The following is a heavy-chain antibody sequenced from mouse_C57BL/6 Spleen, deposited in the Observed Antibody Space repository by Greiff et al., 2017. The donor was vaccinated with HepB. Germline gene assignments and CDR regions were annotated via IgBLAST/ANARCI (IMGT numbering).Heavy chain of an antibody. Sequence: QVQLQQSGAELVRPGTSVKVSCKASGYAFTNYLIEWVKQRPGQGLEWIGVINPGSGGTNYNEKFKGKATLTADKSSSTAYMQLSSLTSEDSAVYFCARKATVVAHWYFDGWGTGTTVTVSS. CDR3: ARKATVVAHWYFDG. CDR1: GYAFTNYL. V-gene: IGHV1-54*01. J-gene: IGHJ1*03. D-gene: IGHD1-1*01. CDR2: INPGSGGT.